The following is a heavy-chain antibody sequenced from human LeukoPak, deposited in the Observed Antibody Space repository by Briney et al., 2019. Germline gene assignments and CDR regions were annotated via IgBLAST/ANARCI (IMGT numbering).Heavy chain of an antibody. D-gene: IGHD1-26*01. CDR1: GFTFDDYA. Sequence: PGGSLRLSCAASGFTFDDYAMHWVRQAPGKGLEWVSGISWNSGSIGYADSVKGRFTISRDNAKNSLYLQMNSLRAEDTALYYCAKVAGATLGMDVWGQGTTVTVSS. CDR2: ISWNSGSI. CDR3: AKVAGATLGMDV. J-gene: IGHJ6*02. V-gene: IGHV3-9*01.